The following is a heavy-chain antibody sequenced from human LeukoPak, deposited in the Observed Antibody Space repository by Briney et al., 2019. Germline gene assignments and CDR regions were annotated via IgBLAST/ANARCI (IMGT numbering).Heavy chain of an antibody. V-gene: IGHV4-39*01. D-gene: IGHD2-15*01. J-gene: IGHJ4*02. Sequence: PSETLSLTCTVSGGSISSSSYYWGWIRQPPGKGLEWIGSIYYSGSTYYNPSLKSRVTISVDTSKNQFSLKLSSVTAADTAVYYCARPNGGSCDYWGQGTLVTVSS. CDR3: ARPNGGSCDY. CDR2: IYYSGST. CDR1: GGSISSSSYY.